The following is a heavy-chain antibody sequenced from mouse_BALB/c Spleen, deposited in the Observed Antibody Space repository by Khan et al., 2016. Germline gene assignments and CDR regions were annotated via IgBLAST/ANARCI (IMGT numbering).Heavy chain of an antibody. Sequence: QIQLVQSGPELKKPGETVKISCKASGYTFTKYGVNWVKQAPGKDLKWMGWINTNTGEPTYAEEFKGRFAFSLDSSASTSSLQINNLKNADTATYFCARDDGNGLYFDYWGQGTTLTVSS. V-gene: IGHV9-3*02. CDR2: INTNTGEP. D-gene: IGHD1-1*01. CDR1: GYTFTKYG. CDR3: ARDDGNGLYFDY. J-gene: IGHJ2*01.